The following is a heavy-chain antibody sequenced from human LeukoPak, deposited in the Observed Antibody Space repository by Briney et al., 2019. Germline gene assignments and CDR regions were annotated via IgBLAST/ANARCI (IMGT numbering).Heavy chain of an antibody. V-gene: IGHV4-59*08. Sequence: SETLSLTCTVSGGSISSHYWSWIRQTPGKGLEWIGYIYYTGSTNYNPSLESRVTISVDTSKNHFSLKLSSVTAADTAVYYCARHFPSGGSSFDYWGQGTLVTVSS. CDR2: IYYTGST. CDR3: ARHFPSGGSSFDY. D-gene: IGHD6-13*01. CDR1: GGSISSHY. J-gene: IGHJ4*02.